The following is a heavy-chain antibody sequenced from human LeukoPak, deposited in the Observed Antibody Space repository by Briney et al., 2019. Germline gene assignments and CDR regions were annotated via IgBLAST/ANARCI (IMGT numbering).Heavy chain of an antibody. Sequence: GGSLRLSCAASGFTFSSYAMSWVRQAPGKGLEWVSVIYSGGSTYYADSVKGRFTISRDNSKNTLYLQMNSLRAEDTAVYYCAREPMGGWFDPWGQGTLVTVSS. J-gene: IGHJ5*02. CDR2: IYSGGST. CDR1: GFTFSSYA. D-gene: IGHD3-10*01. V-gene: IGHV3-53*01. CDR3: AREPMGGWFDP.